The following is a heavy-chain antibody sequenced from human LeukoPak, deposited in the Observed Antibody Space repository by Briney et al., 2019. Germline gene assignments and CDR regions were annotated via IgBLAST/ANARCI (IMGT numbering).Heavy chain of an antibody. CDR2: IFHSGST. J-gene: IGHJ5*02. CDR3: ARERPTGSGFDP. V-gene: IGHV4-30-2*01. D-gene: IGHD3-10*01. CDR1: GGSISSRDYY. Sequence: SETLSLTCTVSGGSISSRDYYWSWIRQPPGKGLEWIGYIFHSGSTYYNPSLKSRVTISVDRSKNQFSLKLSSVTAADTAVYYCARERPTGSGFDPWGQGTLVTVSS.